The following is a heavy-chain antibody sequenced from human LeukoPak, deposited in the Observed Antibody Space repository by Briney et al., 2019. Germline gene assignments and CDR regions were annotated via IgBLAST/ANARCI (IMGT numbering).Heavy chain of an antibody. V-gene: IGHV1-69*13. CDR2: IIPIFGTA. Sequence: ASVTVSCTASGGTFSSYAISWVRQAPGQGLEWMGGIIPIFGTANYAQKFRGRVTITADESTRTAYMELSSLRSEDTAVYYCARDGSSGWYGVWGQGTLVTVSS. J-gene: IGHJ4*02. CDR1: GGTFSSYA. CDR3: ARDGSSGWYGV. D-gene: IGHD6-19*01.